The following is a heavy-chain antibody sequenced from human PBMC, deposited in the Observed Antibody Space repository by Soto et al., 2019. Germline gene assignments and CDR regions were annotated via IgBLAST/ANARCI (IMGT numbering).Heavy chain of an antibody. J-gene: IGHJ3*02. V-gene: IGHV5-51*01. D-gene: IGHD4-17*01. CDR3: ARTLTTWEGSAFDI. CDR1: GFTFTSHW. CDR2: IFPADSDT. Sequence: PGESLKISCQGSGFTFTSHWIGWVRQVPGKGLEWMGVIFPADSDTRYSPSFQGQVTISADKSINTAYLQWSSLKASDTAMYYCARTLTTWEGSAFDIWGQGTMVTVSS.